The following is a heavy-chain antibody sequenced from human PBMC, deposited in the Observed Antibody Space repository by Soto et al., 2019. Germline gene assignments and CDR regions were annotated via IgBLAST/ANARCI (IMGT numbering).Heavy chain of an antibody. J-gene: IGHJ4*02. V-gene: IGHV3-74*01. D-gene: IGHD7-27*01. CDR1: GFVFNMYW. Sequence: EVQLVQSGGGLVQPGGSVRLSCAASGFVFNMYWMHWVRQAPGKGLEWVSRISDDGSRIHYADSVKGRFSISRDNAQNILIREMTALRDDDTAVYYCARGPRPSSVGTGAFWGQGSPVTVSS. CDR3: ARGPRPSSVGTGAF. CDR2: ISDDGSRI.